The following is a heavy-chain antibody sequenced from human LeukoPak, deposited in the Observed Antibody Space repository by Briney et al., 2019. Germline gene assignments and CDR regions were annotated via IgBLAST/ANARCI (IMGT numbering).Heavy chain of an antibody. V-gene: IGHV4-59*01. CDR1: GDSISTYY. CDR3: ARDKRHSYGRYFDH. J-gene: IGHJ4*02. CDR2: MQSTGNS. D-gene: IGHD5-18*01. Sequence: SETLSLTCNVSGDSISTYYWNWIRKPPGRGLEWIGYMQSTGNSNYNPSLKSRVSMSVDTSKNRIVLNLSSVTAADTAVYYCARDKRHSYGRYFDHWGQGLLVTVSP.